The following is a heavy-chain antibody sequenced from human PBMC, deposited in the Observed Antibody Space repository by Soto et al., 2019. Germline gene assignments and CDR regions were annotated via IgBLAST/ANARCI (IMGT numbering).Heavy chain of an antibody. D-gene: IGHD3-9*01. CDR1: GYTFTSYG. CDR2: ISAYNGNT. Sequence: ASVKVSCKASGYTFTSYGISWVRQAPGQGLEWMGWISAYNGNTNYAQKLQGRVTMTTDTSTSTAYKELRSLRSDDTAVYYCARAVTYYDILTGYYNEGYFDYWGQGTLVTVSS. CDR3: ARAVTYYDILTGYYNEGYFDY. V-gene: IGHV1-18*01. J-gene: IGHJ4*02.